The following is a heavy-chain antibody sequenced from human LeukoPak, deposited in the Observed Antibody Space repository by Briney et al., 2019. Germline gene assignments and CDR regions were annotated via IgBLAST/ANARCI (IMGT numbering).Heavy chain of an antibody. CDR3: AKDFNGSYHLGAFGI. D-gene: IGHD1-26*01. Sequence: GGSLRLSCAASGFTFSSYAMSWVRQAPGKGLEWVSAISGSGGSTYYADSVKGRFTISSDNSKNTLYLQMNSLRAEDTAVYYCAKDFNGSYHLGAFGIWGQGTMVTVSS. J-gene: IGHJ3*02. CDR1: GFTFSSYA. V-gene: IGHV3-23*01. CDR2: ISGSGGST.